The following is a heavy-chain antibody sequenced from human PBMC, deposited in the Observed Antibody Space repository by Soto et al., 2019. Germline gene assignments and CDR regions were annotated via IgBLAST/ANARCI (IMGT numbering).Heavy chain of an antibody. V-gene: IGHV3-23*01. CDR2: VSSSGSST. D-gene: IGHD2-21*01. J-gene: IGHJ4*02. CDR3: SRTDCGRRRNSEFSAPAFAY. Sequence: EVQLLESGGDLVKPGGSLRLSCAASGFTFSNYNMSWVRQAPGKGLEWVSSVSSSGSSTYYADSVKGRFTISRDNPKKTLNPHMSSTGAACTPVYHCSRTDCGRRRNSEFSAPAFAYWAQGKLVTVTS. CDR1: GFTFSNYN.